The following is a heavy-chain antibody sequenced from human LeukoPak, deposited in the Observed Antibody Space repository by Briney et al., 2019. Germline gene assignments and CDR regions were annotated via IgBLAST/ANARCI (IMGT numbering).Heavy chain of an antibody. CDR3: ASQLWFGESYFDY. Sequence: GGSLRLSCAASGFTLSSYSMNWVRQAPGKGLEWVSSISSSSSYIYYADSVKGRFTISRDNAKNSLYLQMNSLRAEDTAVYYCASQLWFGESYFDYWGQGTLVTVSS. D-gene: IGHD3-10*01. CDR2: ISSSSSYI. V-gene: IGHV3-21*01. J-gene: IGHJ4*02. CDR1: GFTLSSYS.